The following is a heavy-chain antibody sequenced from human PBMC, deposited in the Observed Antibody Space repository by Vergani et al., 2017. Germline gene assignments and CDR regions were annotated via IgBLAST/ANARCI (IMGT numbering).Heavy chain of an antibody. CDR2: IYYNGGT. J-gene: IGHJ4*02. Sequence: QVQLQESGPRLVKPSETLSLTCSVSGASIISSSYYWVWVRQPPGKGLEWVGNIYYNGGTDYTPSLKSRVTISVDTSKTQFSLKLNSVTAADTAVYYCATHVSHTAGAYWGQGSLVTVSS. CDR3: ATHVSHTAGAY. V-gene: IGHV4-39*01. D-gene: IGHD5-18*01. CDR1: GASIISSSYY.